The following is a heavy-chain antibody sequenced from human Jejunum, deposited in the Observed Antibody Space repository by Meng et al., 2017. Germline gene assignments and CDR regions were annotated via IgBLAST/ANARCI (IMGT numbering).Heavy chain of an antibody. J-gene: IGHJ5*02. Sequence: ETLSLTCTVSAGSSVDSINNFYWSWFRQPAGKGLEWIGRVYAGGSTKYNPSLKSRVTMSLDTSKNQFSLKLSSMTAADTAVYYCARDKVAVSGRWFDPWGQGTLVTVSS. D-gene: IGHD6-19*01. CDR3: ARDKVAVSGRWFDP. V-gene: IGHV4-4*07. CDR2: VYAGGST. CDR1: AGSSVDSINNFY.